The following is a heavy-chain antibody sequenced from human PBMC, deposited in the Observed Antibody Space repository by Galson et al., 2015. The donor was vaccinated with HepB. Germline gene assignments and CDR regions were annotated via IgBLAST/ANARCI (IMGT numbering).Heavy chain of an antibody. CDR1: GYTFTSYA. Sequence: SVKVSCKASGYTFTSYAMHWVRQAPGQRLEWMGGINAGNGNIKYSQKFQGRVTITRDTSASTAYMELSSLRSEDTAVYYCARVAYYGSGGYWYYYYYMDVWGKGTTVTVSS. CDR3: ARVAYYGSGGYWYYYYYMDV. V-gene: IGHV1-3*01. J-gene: IGHJ6*03. CDR2: INAGNGNI. D-gene: IGHD3-10*01.